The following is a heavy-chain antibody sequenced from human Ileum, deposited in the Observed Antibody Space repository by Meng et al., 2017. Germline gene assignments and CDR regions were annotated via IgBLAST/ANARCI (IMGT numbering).Heavy chain of an antibody. D-gene: IGHD6-6*01. CDR3: ARGDVAARLQS. CDR1: GGSFSGYY. V-gene: IGHV4-34*01. J-gene: IGHJ5*02. Sequence: QVQLHHGGVRLLKPSETLSLTCAVYGGSFSGYYWSWNRQPPGKGLEWIGEINHSGSTNYNPSLKSRVTISVDTSKNQFSLKLTSVTAADTAVYYCARGDVAARLQSWGQGTLVTVSS. CDR2: INHSGST.